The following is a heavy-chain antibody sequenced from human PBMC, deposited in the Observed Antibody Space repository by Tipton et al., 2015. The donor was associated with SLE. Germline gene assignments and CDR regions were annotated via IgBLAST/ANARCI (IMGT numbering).Heavy chain of an antibody. J-gene: IGHJ3*02. CDR3: ASRGVPDAFDI. Sequence: LRLSCTVSGGSISSYYWSWIRQPPGKGLEWIGYIYHSGSTYYNPSLKSRVTTSVDRSKNQFSLKLSSVTAADTAVYYCASRGVPDAFDIWGQGTMVTVSS. D-gene: IGHD3-10*01. CDR1: GGSISSYY. V-gene: IGHV4-59*12. CDR2: IYHSGST.